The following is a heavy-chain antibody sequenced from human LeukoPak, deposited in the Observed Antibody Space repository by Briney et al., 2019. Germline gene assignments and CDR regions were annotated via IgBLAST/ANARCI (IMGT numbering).Heavy chain of an antibody. Sequence: ASVKVSCKASGDTFTSYGISWVRQAPGQGLGWMGWISAYNGNTNYAQKLQGRVTMTTDTSTSTAYMELRSLRSDDTAVYYCARDRVVVTASHFDYWGQGTLVTVSS. CDR1: GDTFTSYG. CDR2: ISAYNGNT. J-gene: IGHJ4*02. CDR3: ARDRVVVTASHFDY. V-gene: IGHV1-18*01. D-gene: IGHD2-21*02.